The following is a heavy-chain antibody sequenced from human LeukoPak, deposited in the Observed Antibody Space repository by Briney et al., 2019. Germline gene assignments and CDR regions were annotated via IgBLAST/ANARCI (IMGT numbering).Heavy chain of an antibody. V-gene: IGHV4-59*12. J-gene: IGHJ4*02. Sequence: SETLSLTCTVSGDSISYFYWSWIRQPPGKGLEWIGYIYYSGSTNYNPSLKSRVTISVDTSKNQFSLKLSSVTAADTAVYYCARRVVPAAIRGGFDYWGQGTLVTVSS. CDR3: ARRVVPAAIRGGFDY. CDR2: IYYSGST. CDR1: GDSISYFY. D-gene: IGHD2-2*02.